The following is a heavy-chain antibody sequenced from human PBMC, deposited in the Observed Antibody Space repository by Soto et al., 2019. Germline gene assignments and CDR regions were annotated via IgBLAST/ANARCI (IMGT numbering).Heavy chain of an antibody. V-gene: IGHV4-39*01. CDR1: GGSISSSSYY. CDR3: ARQSVTVIFGVVIIKDTHNWFAP. J-gene: IGHJ5*02. CDR2: IYYSGST. D-gene: IGHD3-3*01. Sequence: SETLSLSCTVSGGSISSSSYYWGWIRQPPGKGLEWIGSIYYSGSTYYNPSLKSRVTISVDTSKNQFSLKLSSVTAADTAVYYCARQSVTVIFGVVIIKDTHNWFAPWGQGTLVTVSS.